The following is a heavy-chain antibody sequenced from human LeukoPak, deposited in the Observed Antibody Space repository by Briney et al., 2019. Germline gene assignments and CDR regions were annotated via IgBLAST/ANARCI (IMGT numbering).Heavy chain of an antibody. CDR3: AREGCTMTTCRRAGGHLDV. D-gene: IGHD2-8*01. Sequence: PGGSLRLSCAASRFTFNAYHMNWVRQAPGKGLEWISYISGDSNTIYYADSVRGRFTISRDNAKNSLYLQMNSLRDEDTAMYYCAREGCTMTTCRRAGGHLDVWGQGTTVTVSS. CDR1: RFTFNAYH. V-gene: IGHV3-48*02. CDR2: ISGDSNTI. J-gene: IGHJ6*02.